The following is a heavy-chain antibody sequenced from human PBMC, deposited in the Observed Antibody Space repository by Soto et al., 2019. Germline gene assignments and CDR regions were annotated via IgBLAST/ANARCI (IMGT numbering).Heavy chain of an antibody. J-gene: IGHJ5*02. CDR2: IYATGTT. V-gene: IGHV4-4*07. Sequence: SETLSLTCTVSGASISGFYWSWIRKSAGKGLEWIGRIYATGTTDYNPSLKSRVMMSVDTSRKQFSLKLRSVTAADTAVYYCVRDGTKTLRDWFDPWGKG. D-gene: IGHD1-1*01. CDR1: GASISGFY. CDR3: VRDGTKTLRDWFDP.